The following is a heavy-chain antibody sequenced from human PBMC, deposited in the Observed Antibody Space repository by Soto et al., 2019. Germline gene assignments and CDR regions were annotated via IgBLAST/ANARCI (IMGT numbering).Heavy chain of an antibody. D-gene: IGHD3-16*01. CDR1: GFTFDDYA. CDR3: AKQSLRLGGSSYYNPVDS. CDR2: ISWNSGTI. Sequence: EVQLVESGGGLVQPGRSLRLSCAASGFTFDDYAMHWVRQAPGKGLEWVSGISWNSGTIAYADSVKGRFTISRDNAKNSLYLQMNSLRREDTAFYYCAKQSLRLGGSSYYNPVDSWGQGTLVTVSS. J-gene: IGHJ4*02. V-gene: IGHV3-9*01.